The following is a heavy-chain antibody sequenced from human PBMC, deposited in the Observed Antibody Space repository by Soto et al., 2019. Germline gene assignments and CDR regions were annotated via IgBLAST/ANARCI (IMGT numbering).Heavy chain of an antibody. CDR2: ISYDGSNK. J-gene: IGHJ4*02. CDR3: AKDHSSSAFDY. V-gene: IGHV3-30*18. D-gene: IGHD6-6*01. Sequence: QVQLVESGGGVVQPGRSLRLSCAASGFTFSSYGMHWVRQAPGKGLEWVAVISYDGSNKYYADSVKGRFTISRDNSKNTLHLPMNSLRAEDTAVYYRAKDHSSSAFDYWGQGTLVTVSS. CDR1: GFTFSSYG.